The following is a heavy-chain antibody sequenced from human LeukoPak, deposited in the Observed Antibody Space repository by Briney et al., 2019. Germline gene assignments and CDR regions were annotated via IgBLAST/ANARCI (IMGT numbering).Heavy chain of an antibody. CDR2: ISRSSDYI. V-gene: IGHV3-21*01. CDR1: GFTFSSYS. D-gene: IGHD2-2*01. CDR3: AREGYCSSSTCRFDH. J-gene: IGHJ4*02. Sequence: GGSLRLSCAASGFTFSSYSMNWVRQAPGKGLEWVSSISRSSDYIHYADSVKGRFTISRDNAKNSLYLQMNSLRAEDTAVYYCAREGYCSSSTCRFDHWGQGTLVTVSS.